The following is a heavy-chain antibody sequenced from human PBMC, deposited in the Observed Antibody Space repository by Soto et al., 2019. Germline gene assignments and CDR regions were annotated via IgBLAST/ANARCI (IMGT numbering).Heavy chain of an antibody. J-gene: IGHJ1*01. Sequence: SLRLSCAASGFTFSAYAMSWVRQAPGKGLEWVSVISGSGGATYYADSVKGRFTISRDNSKNTLYLQMNSLRADDTAVYYCAKAKDSSSWYPVYFQHWGQGTLVTVSS. CDR1: GFTFSAYA. V-gene: IGHV3-23*01. CDR2: ISGSGGAT. CDR3: AKAKDSSSWYPVYFQH. D-gene: IGHD6-13*01.